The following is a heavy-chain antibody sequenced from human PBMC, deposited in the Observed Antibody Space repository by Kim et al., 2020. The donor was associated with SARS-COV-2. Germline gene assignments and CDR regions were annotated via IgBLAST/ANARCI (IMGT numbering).Heavy chain of an antibody. V-gene: IGHV4-31*03. J-gene: IGHJ4*02. D-gene: IGHD2-21*01. CDR1: GASITSGGYY. CDR2: IYSSAKS. CDR3: SREPIS. Sequence: SETLSLTCTVSGASITSGGYYWTWSRQHPGKGLEWIGYIYSSAKSDYIPSLKSRVAITMDTSNNQFSLKLNSVTAADTAVYYCSREPISWGQGILVTVSS.